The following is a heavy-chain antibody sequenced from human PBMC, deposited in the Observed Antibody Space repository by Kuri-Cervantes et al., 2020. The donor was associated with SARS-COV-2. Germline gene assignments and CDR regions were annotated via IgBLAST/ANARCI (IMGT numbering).Heavy chain of an antibody. D-gene: IGHD3-3*01. Sequence: ASVNVSCKASGYTFTSYAMHWVRQAPGQRLEWMGWINAGNGDTKYSQKFQGRVTITRDTSASTAYMELSSLRSEDTAVYYCARGLLGPDYDFWSGYRNNWFDPWGQGTLVTVSS. CDR2: INAGNGDT. J-gene: IGHJ5*02. CDR1: GYTFTSYA. V-gene: IGHV1-3*01. CDR3: ARGLLGPDYDFWSGYRNNWFDP.